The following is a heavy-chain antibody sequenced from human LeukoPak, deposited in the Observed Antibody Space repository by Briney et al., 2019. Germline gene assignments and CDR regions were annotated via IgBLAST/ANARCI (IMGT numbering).Heavy chain of an antibody. CDR3: ARDVMPGDEHSGWYRYWFDP. Sequence: ASVKVSCKASGGTFSSYAISWVRQAPGQGLEWMGGIIPIFGTANYAQKFQGRVTITADESTSTAYMELSSLRSEGTAVYYCARDVMPGDEHSGWYRYWFDPWGQGTLVTVSS. V-gene: IGHV1-69*01. D-gene: IGHD6-19*01. CDR1: GGTFSSYA. CDR2: IIPIFGTA. J-gene: IGHJ5*02.